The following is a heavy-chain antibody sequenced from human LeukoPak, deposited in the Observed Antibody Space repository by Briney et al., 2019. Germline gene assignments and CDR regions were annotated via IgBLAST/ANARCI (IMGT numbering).Heavy chain of an antibody. CDR3: AKDLRENPGYFDY. CDR2: IRYDGSNK. J-gene: IGHJ4*02. Sequence: GGSLRLSCAASGFTFSSYGMHWVRQAPGKGLEWVAFIRYDGSNKYYADSVKGRFTISRDNSKNTLYLQMNSLRAEDTAVYYCAKDLRENPGYFDYWGQGTLVTVSS. CDR1: GFTFSSYG. D-gene: IGHD1-14*01. V-gene: IGHV3-30*02.